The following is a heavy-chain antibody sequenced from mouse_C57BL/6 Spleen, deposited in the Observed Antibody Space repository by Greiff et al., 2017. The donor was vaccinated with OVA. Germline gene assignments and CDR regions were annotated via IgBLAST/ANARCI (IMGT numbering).Heavy chain of an antibody. Sequence: EVQLQQSGPELVKPGALVKISCKASGYTFTDYYMNWVKQSHGKSLEWIGDINPNNGGTSYNQKFKGKATLTVDKSSSTAYMELRSLTSEDSAVYYCARRGWVDYWGQGTTLTVSS. V-gene: IGHV1-26*01. CDR1: GYTFTDYY. CDR3: ARRGWVDY. J-gene: IGHJ2*01. D-gene: IGHD3-3*01. CDR2: INPNNGGT.